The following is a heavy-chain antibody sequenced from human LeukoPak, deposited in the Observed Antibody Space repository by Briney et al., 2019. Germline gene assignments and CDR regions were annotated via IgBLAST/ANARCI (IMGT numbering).Heavy chain of an antibody. CDR2: IGGSSGDT. D-gene: IGHD2-15*01. V-gene: IGHV3-23*01. CDR1: GFTFRNYA. Sequence: GGSLRLSCAASGFTFRNYAMTWVRQAPGKGLEWVSAIGGSSGDTFYADSVQGRFTISRDNSKSTLCLQMNSLRAEDTAVYYCAKQLGYCSDGSCYFPYWGQGTLVTVSS. J-gene: IGHJ4*02. CDR3: AKQLGYCSDGSCYFPY.